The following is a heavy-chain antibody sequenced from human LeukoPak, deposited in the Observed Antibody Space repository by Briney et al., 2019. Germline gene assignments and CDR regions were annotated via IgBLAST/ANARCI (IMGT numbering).Heavy chain of an antibody. CDR3: ARDFRLRRTYYYGMDV. CDR2: IYSGGST. Sequence: GGSLRLSCAASGFTVSSSYMSWVRQAPGKGLEWVSVIYSGGSTYYADSVKGRFTISRDNSKNTLYLQMDSLRAEDTAVYYCARDFRLRRTYYYGMDVWGQGTTVTVSS. J-gene: IGHJ6*02. D-gene: IGHD4-17*01. CDR1: GFTVSSSY. V-gene: IGHV3-53*01.